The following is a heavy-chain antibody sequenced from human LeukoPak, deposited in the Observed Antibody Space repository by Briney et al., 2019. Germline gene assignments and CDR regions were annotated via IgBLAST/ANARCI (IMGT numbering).Heavy chain of an antibody. Sequence: GGSLRLSCAASGFTINYAMTWVRQAPGKGLEWVSSISHTGGHTYYADSVKGRFTISRDNSKNTLYLHMDSLRADDTAVYYCAKDGRVATPYLYYFDYWGRGTLVAVSS. J-gene: IGHJ4*02. D-gene: IGHD4-23*01. CDR3: AKDGRVATPYLYYFDY. CDR2: ISHTGGHT. V-gene: IGHV3-23*01. CDR1: GFTINYA.